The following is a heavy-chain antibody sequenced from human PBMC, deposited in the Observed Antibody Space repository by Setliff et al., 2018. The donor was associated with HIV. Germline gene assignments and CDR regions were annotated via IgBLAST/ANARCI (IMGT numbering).Heavy chain of an antibody. D-gene: IGHD1-26*01. CDR2: IYPGDSVT. Sequence: PGESLKISCRASGYTFTNYWIGWVRRMPGKGLEWIGVIYPGDSVTRYGPSFQGQVFISADRSITTAYLEWSSLKPSDTAMYYCIRRRRAPGTEDLEAVWGQGTLVTVSS. V-gene: IGHV5-51*01. CDR1: GYTFTNYW. CDR3: IRRRRAPGTEDLEAV. J-gene: IGHJ4*02.